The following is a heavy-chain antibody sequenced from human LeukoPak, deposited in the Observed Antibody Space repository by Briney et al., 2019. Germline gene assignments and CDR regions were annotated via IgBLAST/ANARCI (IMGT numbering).Heavy chain of an antibody. CDR2: IYYSGST. V-gene: IGHV4-39*01. J-gene: IGHJ4*02. CDR3: ARHWYSGSSHFAY. Sequence: SETLSLTCTVSGGSLSSSSYYWGWIRQPPGKGLEWIGSIYYSGSTYYNPSLKSRVTIYVDTSKNQFSLKLSSVTAADTAVYYCARHWYSGSSHFAYWGQGTLVTVSS. D-gene: IGHD1-26*01. CDR1: GGSLSSSSYY.